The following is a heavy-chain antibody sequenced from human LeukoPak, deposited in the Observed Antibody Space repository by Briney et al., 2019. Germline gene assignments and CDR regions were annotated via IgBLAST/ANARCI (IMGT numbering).Heavy chain of an antibody. D-gene: IGHD6-19*01. CDR2: IYYSGST. J-gene: IGHJ4*02. CDR3: AREGVAGSFDY. V-gene: IGHV4-59*01. CDR1: GGSISSYY. Sequence: LSETLSLTCTVSGGSISSYYWSWIRQPPGKGLEWIGYIYYSGSTNYNPSLKSRVTISVDTSKNQFSLKLSSVTAADTAVYYCAREGVAGSFDYWGQGTLVTVSS.